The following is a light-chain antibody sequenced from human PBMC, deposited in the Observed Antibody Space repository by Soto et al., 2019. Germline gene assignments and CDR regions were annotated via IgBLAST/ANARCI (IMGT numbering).Light chain of an antibody. CDR2: DAS. CDR1: QSVSSH. J-gene: IGKJ5*01. Sequence: EIVLTQSPATLSLSPGERATVSCRASQSVSSHLAWYQQKRGQAPRLLIYDASSRATGIPARFSGSGSGTVFTLTISSLEPEDFAVYYCQQGGNWPLTFGRGTRLEIK. V-gene: IGKV3-11*01. CDR3: QQGGNWPLT.